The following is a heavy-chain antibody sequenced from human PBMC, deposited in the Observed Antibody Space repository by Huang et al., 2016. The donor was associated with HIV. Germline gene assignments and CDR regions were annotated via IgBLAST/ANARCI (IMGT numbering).Heavy chain of an antibody. CDR3: ARYLLRGAFDI. J-gene: IGHJ3*02. CDR1: GFTVSSNY. CDR2: IYSGDST. V-gene: IGHV3-53*01. Sequence: EVQLVESGGGLIQPGGSLRLSCAASGFTVSSNYMSWVRQAPGKGLEWVSVIYSGDSTYYADSVKGRFTISRDNSKNTLYLKMNSLRAEDTAVYYCARYLLRGAFDIWGQGTMVTVSS.